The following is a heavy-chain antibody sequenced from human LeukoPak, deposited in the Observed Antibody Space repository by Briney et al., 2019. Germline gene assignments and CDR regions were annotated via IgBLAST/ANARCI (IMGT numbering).Heavy chain of an antibody. CDR3: ARDPAGYSYGSYYYYYYYMDV. CDR1: GFTFSSYS. V-gene: IGHV3-21*01. J-gene: IGHJ6*03. CDR2: ISSSSSYI. D-gene: IGHD5-18*01. Sequence: PGGSLRLSCAASGFTFSSYSMNWVRQAPGKGLEWVSSISSSSSYIYYADSVKGRFTISRDNAKNSLYLQKNSLRAEDTAVYYCARDPAGYSYGSYYYYYYYMDVWGEGTTVTVSS.